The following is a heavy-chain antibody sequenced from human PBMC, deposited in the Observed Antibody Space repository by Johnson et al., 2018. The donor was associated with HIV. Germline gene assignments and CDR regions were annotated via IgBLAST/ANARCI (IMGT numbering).Heavy chain of an antibody. CDR2: IISDVSSA. CDR3: AKDFVAFWGRPADAFDI. CDR1: GFTFSPYW. Sequence: VQLVESGGGLVQPGGSLRLSCAASGFTFSPYWMHWVRQAPGQGLVWVSRIISDVSSAIYTDSVTGRFTISRDNTKNTLYLQMNSLRVEDTAVYYCAKDFVAFWGRPADAFDIWGQGTMVTVSS. J-gene: IGHJ3*02. V-gene: IGHV3-74*01. D-gene: IGHD3-16*01.